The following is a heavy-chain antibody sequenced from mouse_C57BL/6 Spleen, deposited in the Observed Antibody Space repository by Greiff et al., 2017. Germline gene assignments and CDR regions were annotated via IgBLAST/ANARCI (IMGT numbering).Heavy chain of an antibody. CDR3: ARRGAYSEYDDWYFDV. D-gene: IGHD2-4*01. Sequence: QVQLQQPGAELVKPGASVKLSCKASGYTFTSYWMQWVQQRPGQGLEWIGEIDPSDSYTNYKQKFKGKATLTVDTSSCTAYMQLSILTSVDSAVYYCARRGAYSEYDDWYFDVWGTGTTVTVSS. CDR2: IDPSDSYT. CDR1: GYTFTSYW. V-gene: IGHV1-50*01. J-gene: IGHJ1*03.